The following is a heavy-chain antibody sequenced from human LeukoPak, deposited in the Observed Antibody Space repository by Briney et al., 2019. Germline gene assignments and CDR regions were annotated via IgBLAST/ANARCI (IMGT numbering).Heavy chain of an antibody. CDR2: ISDSGGRT. J-gene: IGHJ4*02. D-gene: IGHD3-3*01. CDR3: AKDASARPSDY. Sequence: GGPLRLSCAASGFTFSSYAMSWFRRAPGKGLEWVSYISDSGGRTYYADSVKGRFTISRDNSKNTLHLQMSSLRAEDAAIYYCAKDASARPSDYWGPGTLVTVSS. CDR1: GFTFSSYA. V-gene: IGHV3-23*01.